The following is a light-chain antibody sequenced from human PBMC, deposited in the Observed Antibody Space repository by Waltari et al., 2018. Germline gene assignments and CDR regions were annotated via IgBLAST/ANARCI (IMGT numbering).Light chain of an antibody. CDR1: SNNVGNQG. Sequence: QAGLTQPPSVFKGLRQTATMTCTGNSNNVGNQGAPWLQQHQGHPPKLLSYRNNNRPSGISERFSASRSGNTASLTITGLQPEDETDYYCSAWDSSLGSWVFGGGTRLTVL. CDR3: SAWDSSLGSWV. CDR2: RNN. V-gene: IGLV10-54*04. J-gene: IGLJ3*02.